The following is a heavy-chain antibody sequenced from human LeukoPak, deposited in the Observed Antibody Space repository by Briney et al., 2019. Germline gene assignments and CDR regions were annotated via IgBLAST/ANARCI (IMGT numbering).Heavy chain of an antibody. Sequence: ASVKVSCKASGYTFTGYYMHWVRQAPGQGLEWMGWINPNSGSTNYAQKFQGRVTMTRDTSISTAYMELSRLRSDDTAVYCCARSASSGWNGYYYYYGMDIWGQGTTVTVSS. J-gene: IGHJ6*02. CDR3: ARSASSGWNGYYYYYGMDI. CDR2: INPNSGST. CDR1: GYTFTGYY. D-gene: IGHD6-19*01. V-gene: IGHV1-2*02.